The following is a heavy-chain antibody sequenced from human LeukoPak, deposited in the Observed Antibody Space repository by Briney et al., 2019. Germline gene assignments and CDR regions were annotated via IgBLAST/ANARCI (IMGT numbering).Heavy chain of an antibody. V-gene: IGHV4-31*03. D-gene: IGHD5-12*01. CDR2: IYYSWST. Sequence: SETLSLTCTVSGGSISSGGYYWSWIRQHPGKGLEWIGYIYYSWSTYYHPSLKSRVTISVDTSKNQFSLKLSSVTAADTAVYYCARSGGRRSRAAFDIWGQGTMVTVSS. J-gene: IGHJ3*02. CDR3: ARSGGRRSRAAFDI. CDR1: GGSISSGGYY.